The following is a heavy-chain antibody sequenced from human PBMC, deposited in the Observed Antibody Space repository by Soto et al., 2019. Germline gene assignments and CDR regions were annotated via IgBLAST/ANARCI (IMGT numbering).Heavy chain of an antibody. CDR3: ARARGGYGSGSYGGSGLIDY. V-gene: IGHV1-46*01. J-gene: IGHJ4*02. CDR2: INPSGGST. Sequence: QVQLVQSGAEVKKPGASVKVSCKASGYTFTSYYMHWVRQAPGQGLEWMGIINPSGGSTSYAQKVQGRVTMTRDTATSTVYMELSSLRSEDTAVYYCARARGGYGSGSYGGSGLIDYWGQGTLVTVSS. CDR1: GYTFTSYY. D-gene: IGHD3-10*01.